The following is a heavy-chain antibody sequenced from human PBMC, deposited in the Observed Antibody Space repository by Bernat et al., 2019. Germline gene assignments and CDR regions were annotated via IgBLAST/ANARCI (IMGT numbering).Heavy chain of an antibody. J-gene: IGHJ4*02. D-gene: IGHD6-19*01. CDR2: ISGSGGST. Sequence: EVQLLESGGGLVQPGGSLRLSCAASGFTFSSYAMSWVRQAPGKGLEWVSAISGSGGSTYYADSVKGRFTISRDNSKNTLYLQMNSLRAEDTAVYYCARDFSVAGTAYYFDYWGQGTLVTVSS. CDR3: ARDFSVAGTAYYFDY. CDR1: GFTFSSYA. V-gene: IGHV3-23*01.